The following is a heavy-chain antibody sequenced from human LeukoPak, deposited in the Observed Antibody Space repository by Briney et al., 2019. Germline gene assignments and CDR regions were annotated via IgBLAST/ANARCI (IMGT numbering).Heavy chain of an antibody. CDR3: AKDTALLWFGELNAFDY. D-gene: IGHD3-10*01. V-gene: IGHV3-9*01. CDR2: ISWNSGSI. Sequence: GGSLRLSCAASGFTFDDYAMHWVRQAPGKGLEWVSGISWNSGSIGYADSVKGRFTISRDNAKNSLYLQMNSLRAEDTALYYCAKDTALLWFGELNAFDYWGQGTLVTVSS. J-gene: IGHJ4*02. CDR1: GFTFDDYA.